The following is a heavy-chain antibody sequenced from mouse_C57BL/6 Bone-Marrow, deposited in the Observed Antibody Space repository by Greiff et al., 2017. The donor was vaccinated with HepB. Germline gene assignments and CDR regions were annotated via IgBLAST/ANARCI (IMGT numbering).Heavy chain of an antibody. J-gene: IGHJ1*03. CDR3: ARRLLQVPHVGYFDV. Sequence: QVQLQQPGAELVKPGASVKMSCKASGYTFTSYWITWVKQRPGQGLEWIGDIYPGSGSTNYNEKFKSKATLTVDTSSSTAYMQLSSLTSEDSAVYYCARRLLQVPHVGYFDVWGTGTTVTVSS. CDR1: GYTFTSYW. CDR2: IYPGSGST. D-gene: IGHD5-1*01. V-gene: IGHV1-55*01.